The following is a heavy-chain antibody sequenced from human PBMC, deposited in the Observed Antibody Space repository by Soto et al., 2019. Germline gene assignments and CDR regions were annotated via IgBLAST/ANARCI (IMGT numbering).Heavy chain of an antibody. Sequence: QITLKESGPTLVKPTQTLTLTCTFSGFSLSTTGMGVGWIRQPPGKALEWLALLYWDDDIHYSPSLKSRLTIPKDPPKHQVVLTMTNMDPVDTATYYCVHSRSKGDFDLWGQGTLVTVSS. V-gene: IGHV2-5*02. CDR2: LYWDDDI. J-gene: IGHJ5*02. CDR3: VHSRSKGDFDL. CDR1: GFSLSTTGMG. D-gene: IGHD3-10*01.